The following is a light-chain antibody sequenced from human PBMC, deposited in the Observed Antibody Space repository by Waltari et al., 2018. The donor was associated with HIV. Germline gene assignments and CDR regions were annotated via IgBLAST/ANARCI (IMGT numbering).Light chain of an antibody. J-gene: IGLJ3*02. CDR2: KDS. CDR3: QSAASSATYRV. CDR1: ALPKQY. V-gene: IGLV3-25*03. Sequence: SYELTQPPSVSVCTGQTARITCSGDALPKQYAYWYQQKPGQAPVLVIYKDSERPSGIPERFSGSSSGTTVTLTISGVQAEDEADYYCQSAASSATYRVFGGGTKLTVL.